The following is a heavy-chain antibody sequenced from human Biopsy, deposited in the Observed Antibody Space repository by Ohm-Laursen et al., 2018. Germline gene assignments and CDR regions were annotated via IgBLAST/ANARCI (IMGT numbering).Heavy chain of an antibody. D-gene: IGHD3-3*01. J-gene: IGHJ5*02. CDR2: INPSGGST. V-gene: IGHV1-46*01. Sequence: ASVKVSCKASGYSFTSYYMHWVRQAPGQGLEWMGIINPSGGSTDYAQKFQGRVTMTRDTSTSTVYMELSSLRSDDTAVYYCARSFGVVINFEHNWFDPWGQGTLVTVSS. CDR1: GYSFTSYY. CDR3: ARSFGVVINFEHNWFDP.